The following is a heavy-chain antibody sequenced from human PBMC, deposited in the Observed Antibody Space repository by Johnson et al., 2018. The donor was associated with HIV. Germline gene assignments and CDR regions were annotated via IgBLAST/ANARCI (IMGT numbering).Heavy chain of an antibody. CDR3: ARDRGAGHAFDI. CDR1: GFTVSSNY. CDR2: IYSGGST. Sequence: GLVQPGRSLQLSCAASGFTVSSNYMSWVRQAPGKGLEWVSVIYSGGSTYYADSVKGRFTISRDNAKNSLYLQMNSLRAGDTAVYYCARDRGAGHAFDIWGQGTMVTVSS. V-gene: IGHV3-53*01. D-gene: IGHD3-10*01. J-gene: IGHJ3*02.